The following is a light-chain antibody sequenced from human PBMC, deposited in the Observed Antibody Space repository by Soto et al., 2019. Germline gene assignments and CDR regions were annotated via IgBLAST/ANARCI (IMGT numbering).Light chain of an antibody. Sequence: DILMTQSPSSLSASVGDSVAITCRASQDISNFLNWYQQTPGKAPKLLTYDASDLETVVPSRFSGTGSGTDFTFTISNVQPEDTATYYCQQYDSLPFTFGPGTKVEIK. V-gene: IGKV1-33*01. J-gene: IGKJ3*01. CDR2: DAS. CDR1: QDISNF. CDR3: QQYDSLPFT.